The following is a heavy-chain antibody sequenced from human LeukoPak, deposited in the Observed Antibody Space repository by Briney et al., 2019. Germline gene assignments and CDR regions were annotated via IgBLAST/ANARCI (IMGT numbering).Heavy chain of an antibody. Sequence: SETLSLTCTVSGGSINSYYWSWIRQPPGKGLEWIGYMYNSGLTNYNPSLKSRVTISVDTSKNQFSLKVSSVTAADTAIYYCAREAVAGGSGSNYYYYGVDVWGQGTTVTVSS. CDR1: GGSINSYY. J-gene: IGHJ6*02. V-gene: IGHV4-59*01. CDR3: AREAVAGGSGSNYYYYGVDV. CDR2: MYNSGLT. D-gene: IGHD3-10*01.